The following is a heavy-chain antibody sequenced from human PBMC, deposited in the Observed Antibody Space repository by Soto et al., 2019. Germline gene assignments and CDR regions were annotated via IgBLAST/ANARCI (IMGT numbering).Heavy chain of an antibody. V-gene: IGHV3-33*01. D-gene: IGHD1-1*01. CDR2: IWYDGSKT. Sequence: GAVIWYDGSKTAYSDSVKGRFTISRDNAKNTLYLQMNSVRDEDTAIYYCARDRSAGDYFYYGMDVWGQGTTVTVSS. J-gene: IGHJ6*02. CDR3: ARDRSAGDYFYYGMDV.